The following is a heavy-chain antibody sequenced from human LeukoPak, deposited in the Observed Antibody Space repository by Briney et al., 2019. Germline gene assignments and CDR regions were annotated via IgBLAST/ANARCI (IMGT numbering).Heavy chain of an antibody. Sequence: GGSLRLSCAVSGFTFDDSGMSWVRQAPGKGLGWVSGINWNGGSTGYADSVKGRFTISRDNAKNSLYLQMNSLRAEDTALYHCARAAYSSGWYSSADYWGQGTLVTVSS. CDR2: INWNGGST. J-gene: IGHJ4*02. CDR1: GFTFDDSG. D-gene: IGHD6-19*01. CDR3: ARAAYSSGWYSSADY. V-gene: IGHV3-20*01.